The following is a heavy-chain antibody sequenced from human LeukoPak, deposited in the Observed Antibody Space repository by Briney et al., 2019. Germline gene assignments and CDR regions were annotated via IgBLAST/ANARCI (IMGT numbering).Heavy chain of an antibody. Sequence: GASVKVSCKASGYTFTSYDINWVRQATGQGLGWMGWMNPNSGNTGYAQKFQGRVTITRNTSISTAYMELSSLRSEDTAVYYCARFLADDAFDIWGQGTMVTVSS. V-gene: IGHV1-8*03. CDR1: GYTFTSYD. J-gene: IGHJ3*02. CDR2: MNPNSGNT. CDR3: ARFLADDAFDI.